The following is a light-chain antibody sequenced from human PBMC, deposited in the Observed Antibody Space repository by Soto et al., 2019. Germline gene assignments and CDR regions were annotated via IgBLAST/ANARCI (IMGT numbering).Light chain of an antibody. CDR3: TSYTSDTTVV. Sequence: QSALTQPASVSGSPGQSITIPCTGTSSDVGGYNYVSWYQHHPGEAPKLMIYDVNDRPSGVSSRFSGSKSGNTASLTISGLHAEDEADYYCTSYTSDTTVVFGGGTKLTVL. J-gene: IGLJ2*01. V-gene: IGLV2-14*03. CDR2: DVN. CDR1: SSDVGGYNY.